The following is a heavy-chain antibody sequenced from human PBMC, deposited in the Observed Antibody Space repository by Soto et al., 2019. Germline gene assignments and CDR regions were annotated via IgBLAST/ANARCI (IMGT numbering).Heavy chain of an antibody. V-gene: IGHV4-39*01. Sequence: QLQLQESGPGLVKPSETLSLTCTVSGGSISSSRYYWGWIRQPPGKGLEWIGGFYYSGSAYYNPSLKRRDTISVDTSKYQFSRKLSSVTAADTAVYYCAGHQVETYGDGCCYVDYWGQGTLVTVSS. J-gene: IGHJ4*02. CDR1: GGSISSSRYY. D-gene: IGHD4-17*01. CDR2: FYYSGSA. CDR3: AGHQVETYGDGCCYVDY.